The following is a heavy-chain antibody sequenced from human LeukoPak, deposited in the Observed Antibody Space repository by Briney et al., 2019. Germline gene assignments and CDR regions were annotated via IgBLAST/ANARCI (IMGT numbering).Heavy chain of an antibody. CDR1: GGSISSSSCY. V-gene: IGHV4-39*07. Sequence: PSETLPQTRTGSGGSISSSSCYWGRIRPPPGKGLEWIGSIYYSGSTYYTPSLKSRVTISVDTSNNQFSLQLSSVTAADTAVYYCARYRRKTTVSSLAWFDPWGQGTLVTVSS. CDR3: ARYRRKTTVSSLAWFDP. J-gene: IGHJ5*02. CDR2: IYYSGST. D-gene: IGHD4-11*01.